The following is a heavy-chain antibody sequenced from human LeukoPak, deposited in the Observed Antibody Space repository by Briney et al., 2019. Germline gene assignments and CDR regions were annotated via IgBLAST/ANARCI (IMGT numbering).Heavy chain of an antibody. CDR2: ISSGSGTI. J-gene: IGHJ6*03. CDR3: ARDRKPLTGHGYWYYYMDV. V-gene: IGHV3-48*04. D-gene: IGHD3-9*01. Sequence: GGSLRLSCAASGFTFSTYSMNWVRQAPGKGLEWVSYISSGSGTIYYADSVRGRFTISRDNAQNSLYLQMNSLRAEDTAVYYCARDRKPLTGHGYWYYYMDVWGRGTTVTVSS. CDR1: GFTFSTYS.